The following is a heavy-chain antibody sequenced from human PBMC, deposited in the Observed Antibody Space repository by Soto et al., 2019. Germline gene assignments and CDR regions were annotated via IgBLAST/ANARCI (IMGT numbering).Heavy chain of an antibody. D-gene: IGHD3-3*01. V-gene: IGHV1-69*01. Sequence: QVQLVQSGAEVKKPGSSVKVSCKASGGTFSTYAISWVRQAPGQGLEWMGGIIPIFGTAKYAQKFQGRVTITADESTSTAYMELSSLRAEDTAVYYCAREIFGVIISGGRDAFDIWGQGTMGTGSS. CDR2: IIPIFGTA. CDR1: GGTFSTYA. J-gene: IGHJ3*02. CDR3: AREIFGVIISGGRDAFDI.